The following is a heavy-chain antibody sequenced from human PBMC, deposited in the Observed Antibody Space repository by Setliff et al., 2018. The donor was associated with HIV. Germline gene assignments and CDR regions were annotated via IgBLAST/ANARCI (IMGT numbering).Heavy chain of an antibody. V-gene: IGHV5-51*01. J-gene: IGHJ3*01. Sequence: PGESLKISCKGSGYIFGLYWIAWVRQMPGKGLEWMGIIYPGDSEARYSPSFQGXXXISADKSISTAXXQWSXVKTSDXXMYXXVRPXXXGXGAGSXXXWGQGT. CDR3: VRPXXXGXGAGSXXX. CDR2: IYPGDSEA. CDR1: GYIFGLYW.